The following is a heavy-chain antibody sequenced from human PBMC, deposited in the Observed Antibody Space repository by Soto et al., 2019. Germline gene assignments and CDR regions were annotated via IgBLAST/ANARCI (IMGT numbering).Heavy chain of an antibody. J-gene: IGHJ5*02. V-gene: IGHV1-69*13. CDR1: GGTFSSYA. Sequence: ASVTVSCKASGGTFSSYAISWVRQAPGQGLEWMGGIIPIFGTANYAQKFQGRVTITADESTSTAYMELSSLRSEDTAVYYCARERGEGIAVAGAVWFDPWGQGTLVTVSS. D-gene: IGHD6-19*01. CDR3: ARERGEGIAVAGAVWFDP. CDR2: IIPIFGTA.